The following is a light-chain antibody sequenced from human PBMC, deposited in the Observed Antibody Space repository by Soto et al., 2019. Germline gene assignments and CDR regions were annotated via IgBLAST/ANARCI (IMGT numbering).Light chain of an antibody. Sequence: QSVLTQPASVSGSPGQSITISCTGTSSDVGGYNYVSWYQHHPGKAPKLIIYDVSNRPSGVSIRFSGSKSDNTASLTISGLQPEDEADYYCSSWTSSSSYVFGSGTKVTVL. J-gene: IGLJ1*01. CDR1: SSDVGGYNY. V-gene: IGLV2-14*03. CDR3: SSWTSSSSYV. CDR2: DVS.